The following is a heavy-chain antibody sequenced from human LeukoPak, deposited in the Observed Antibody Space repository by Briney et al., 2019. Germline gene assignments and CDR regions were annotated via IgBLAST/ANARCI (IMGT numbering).Heavy chain of an antibody. V-gene: IGHV4-38-2*02. J-gene: IGHJ4*02. Sequence: PSETLSLTCTVSGYSISSGNYWGWIRQPPGKTLEWIGSVYHSGSTQLHPSLHSRVTISVDTSKNQFFLNLSSVTATDTAVYYCARGEVGSVGRLGYWGQGILVTVSS. CDR2: VYHSGST. D-gene: IGHD1-26*01. CDR3: ARGEVGSVGRLGY. CDR1: GYSISSGNY.